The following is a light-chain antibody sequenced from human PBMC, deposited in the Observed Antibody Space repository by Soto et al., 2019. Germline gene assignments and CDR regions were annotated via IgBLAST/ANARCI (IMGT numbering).Light chain of an antibody. V-gene: IGLV3-1*01. CDR3: QAWDSSSVV. CDR2: EDR. J-gene: IGLJ2*01. CDR1: KLGDKF. Sequence: SYELTQSPSVSVSPGQTASITCSGDKLGDKFAYWYQQKPGQSPVVVIYEDRKRPSGIPERFSGSNSGNTATLTISGTQAIGEADYYCQAWDSSSVVFGGGTKRTVL.